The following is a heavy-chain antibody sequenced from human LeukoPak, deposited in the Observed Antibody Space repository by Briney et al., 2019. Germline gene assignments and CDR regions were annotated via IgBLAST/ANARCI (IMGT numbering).Heavy chain of an antibody. CDR1: GGSFSGYY. D-gene: IGHD5-18*01. V-gene: IGHV4-34*01. CDR2: INHSGST. J-gene: IGHJ2*01. Sequence: PSETLSLTCAVYGGSFSGYYWSWIRQPPGKGLEWIGEINHSGSTNYNPSLKSRVTISIDTSKNQFSLKLSSVTAADTAVYYCARAPYSYGFWDWYFDLWGRGTLVTVSS. CDR3: ARAPYSYGFWDWYFDL.